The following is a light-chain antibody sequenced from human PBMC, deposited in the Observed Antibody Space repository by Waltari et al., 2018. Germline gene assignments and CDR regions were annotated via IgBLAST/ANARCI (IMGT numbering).Light chain of an antibody. Sequence: QSALTQPASVSGSPGQSITISCTGTSSDVGGYHSLSWYQQHPVKAPKLMIYDVSNRPSGVSNRFFGSKFGNTASLTISGLQAEDEADYYCSSYTSSDTYVFGTGTKVTVL. J-gene: IGLJ1*01. V-gene: IGLV2-14*03. CDR3: SSYTSSDTYV. CDR1: SSDVGGYHS. CDR2: DVS.